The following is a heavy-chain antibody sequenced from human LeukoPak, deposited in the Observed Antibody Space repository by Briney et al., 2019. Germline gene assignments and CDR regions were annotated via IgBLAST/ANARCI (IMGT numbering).Heavy chain of an antibody. Sequence: ASVKVSCKASGYTFTSYGISWVRQAPGQGLEWMRWISAYNGNTNYAQKLQGRVTMTTDTSASTAYMELRSLRSDDTAVYYCARDLPESREPDYWGQGTLVTVSS. CDR2: ISAYNGNT. V-gene: IGHV1-18*01. CDR1: GYTFTSYG. D-gene: IGHD1-26*01. J-gene: IGHJ4*02. CDR3: ARDLPESREPDY.